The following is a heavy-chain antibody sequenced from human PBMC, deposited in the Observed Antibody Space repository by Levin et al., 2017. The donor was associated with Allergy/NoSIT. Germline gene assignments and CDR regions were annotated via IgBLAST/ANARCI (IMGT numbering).Heavy chain of an antibody. CDR1: GFTFGGHW. D-gene: IGHD2-21*01. CDR2: IKQDGSEK. CDR3: AGDGVVMAVRHDL. J-gene: IGHJ5*02. V-gene: IGHV3-7*01. Sequence: GGSLRLSCAASGFTFGGHWMSWVRQAPGKGLEWVANIKQDGSEKNYVDSVKGRFTISRDNANNSLYLQMNSLRAEDTALYYCAGDGVVMAVRHDLWGQGTLVTVSS.